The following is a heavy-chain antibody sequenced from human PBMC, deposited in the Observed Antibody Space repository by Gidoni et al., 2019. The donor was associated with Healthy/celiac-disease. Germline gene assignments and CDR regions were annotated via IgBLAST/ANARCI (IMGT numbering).Heavy chain of an antibody. CDR2: IYSGGST. J-gene: IGHJ3*02. D-gene: IGHD4-17*01. CDR3: ARDATTVTTSHAFDI. Sequence: EVQLVESGGGLVQPGGSLRLSCAASGFTVSSNYMSWVRQAPGKGLEWVSVIYSGGSTYYADSVKGRFTISRDNSKNTLYLQMNSLRAEDTAVYYCARDATTVTTSHAFDIWGQGTMVTVSS. V-gene: IGHV3-66*01. CDR1: GFTVSSNY.